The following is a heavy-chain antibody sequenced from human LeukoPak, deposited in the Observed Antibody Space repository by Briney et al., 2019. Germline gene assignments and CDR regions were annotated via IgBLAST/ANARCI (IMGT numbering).Heavy chain of an antibody. Sequence: PSETLSLTCAVYGGSFSGYYWSWIRQPPGKGLEWIGEINHSGSTDYNPSLKSRITISVDTSKNQSSQKLSSVTAADTAVYYCARGGRSIAALPGYWGQGTLVTVSS. CDR3: ARGGRSIAALPGY. CDR1: GGSFSGYY. CDR2: INHSGST. D-gene: IGHD6-6*01. J-gene: IGHJ4*02. V-gene: IGHV4-34*01.